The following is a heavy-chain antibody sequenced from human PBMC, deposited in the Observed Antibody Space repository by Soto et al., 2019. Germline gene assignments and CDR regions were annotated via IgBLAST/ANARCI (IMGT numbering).Heavy chain of an antibody. V-gene: IGHV6-1*01. CDR1: GDSVSTNSAT. CDR2: TYYRSNWYT. CDR3: ARLIGNSWLDS. Sequence: QIHLQQSGPGLVRPSQTLSLTCAISGDSVSTNSATWDWMRQSPSRGLEWLGRTYYRSNWYTDYAVSVKGRITIPPDTSNNQLSLQLNSVTPDDTAVYYCARLIGNSWLDSWGQGTLVTVSS. J-gene: IGHJ5*01. D-gene: IGHD2-8*01.